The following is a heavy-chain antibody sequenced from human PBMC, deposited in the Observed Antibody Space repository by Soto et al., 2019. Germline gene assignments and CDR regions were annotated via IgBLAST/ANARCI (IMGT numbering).Heavy chain of an antibody. V-gene: IGHV1-69*06. CDR1: GGTFSSYA. J-gene: IGHJ6*02. CDR3: ARETVAGTSQGYYYGMDV. CDR2: IIPIFGTA. D-gene: IGHD6-19*01. Sequence: QVQLVQSGAEVKKPGSSVKVSCKASGGTFSSYAISWVRQAPGQGLEWMGGIIPIFGTANYAQKFQGRVTMTTDTSTSTAYMELRSLRSDDTAVYYCARETVAGTSQGYYYGMDVWGQGTTVTVSS.